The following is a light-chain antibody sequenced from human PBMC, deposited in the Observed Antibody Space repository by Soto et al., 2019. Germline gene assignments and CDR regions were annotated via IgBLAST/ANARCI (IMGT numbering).Light chain of an antibody. V-gene: IGLV1-47*01. J-gene: IGLJ2*01. CDR1: RSNIGSNY. Sequence: QSVLTQPPSASGTPGQRVTISCSGSRSNIGSNYVYWYQQLPGTAPKLLIYRNNQRPSGVPDRFSGSKSGTSASLAISGLRSEDEAHYYCATWDDSLSGVVFGGGTKLTVL. CDR3: ATWDDSLSGVV. CDR2: RNN.